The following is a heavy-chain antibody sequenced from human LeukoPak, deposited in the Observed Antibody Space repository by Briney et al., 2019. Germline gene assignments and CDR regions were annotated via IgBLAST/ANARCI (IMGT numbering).Heavy chain of an antibody. CDR1: GGSMSRISYY. J-gene: IGHJ4*02. CDR3: ARQEAKGLGSYYSNDHY. Sequence: PSETLSLTCSVSGGSMSRISYYLGWIRQPPGKGLEWIGSIYSSGSTYYNPSLKSRVTISVDTSKNQLSLKLNSVTAADTPVYYCARQEAKGLGSYYSNDHYWGQGTLVTVSS. CDR2: IYSSGST. V-gene: IGHV4-39*01. D-gene: IGHD3-10*01.